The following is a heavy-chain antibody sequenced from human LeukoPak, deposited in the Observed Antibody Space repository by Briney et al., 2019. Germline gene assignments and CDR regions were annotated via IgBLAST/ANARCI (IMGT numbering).Heavy chain of an antibody. J-gene: IGHJ5*02. CDR2: IDPSGGST. V-gene: IGHV1-46*01. CDR3: ARGRYYYDSSGSRYLNWFDP. D-gene: IGHD3-22*01. CDR1: GYTFTSYY. Sequence: ASVKVSCKASGYTFTSYYMHWVRQAPGQGLEWMGIIDPSGGSTSYAQKFQGRVTMTRNTSISTAYMELSSLRSEDTAVYYCARGRYYYDSSGSRYLNWFDPWGQGTLVTVSS.